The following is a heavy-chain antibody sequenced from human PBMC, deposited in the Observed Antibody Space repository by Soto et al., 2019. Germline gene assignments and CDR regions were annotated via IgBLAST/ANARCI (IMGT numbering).Heavy chain of an antibody. CDR2: ISSSGST. CDR3: AKWARDVDY. D-gene: IGHD5-12*01. CDR1: GFTFSSQT. Sequence: EVQLLESGGGLVQPGGSLRLSCAASGFTFSSQTMSWVRQAPGKGLEWVSVISSSGSTSYTDSVEGRFTISKDSSKNTLYLQLNSLRVEDTAVYYCAKWARDVDYWGQGTLVTVSS. V-gene: IGHV3-23*01. J-gene: IGHJ4*02.